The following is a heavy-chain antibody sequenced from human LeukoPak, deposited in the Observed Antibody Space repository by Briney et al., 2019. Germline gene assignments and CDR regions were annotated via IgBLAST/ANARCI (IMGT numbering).Heavy chain of an antibody. Sequence: ASVKVSCKASGYTFTSYGISWVRQAPGQGLEWMGWISAYNGNTNYAQKLQGRVTMTTDTSTSTAYMELRSLRSDDTAVYYCATSTYYCDSSRSYYFDYWGQGTLVTVSS. J-gene: IGHJ4*02. V-gene: IGHV1-18*01. CDR2: ISAYNGNT. CDR1: GYTFTSYG. CDR3: ATSTYYCDSSRSYYFDY. D-gene: IGHD3-22*01.